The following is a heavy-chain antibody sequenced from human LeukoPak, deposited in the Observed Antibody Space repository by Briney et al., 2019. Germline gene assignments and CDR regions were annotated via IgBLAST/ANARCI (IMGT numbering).Heavy chain of an antibody. J-gene: IGHJ3*01. CDR3: AAETVTRSTYDAFDL. CDR1: GFTFTTSA. CDR2: IVVGSGNT. Sequence: HGASVKVSCMASGFTFTTSAVQWVRQARGQRLEWIGWIVVGSGNTNYAQKFQERVTITRDMSTSTAYMELSSLRSEDTAVYYCAAETVTRSTYDAFDLWGQGTMVTVSS. D-gene: IGHD4-17*01. V-gene: IGHV1-58*01.